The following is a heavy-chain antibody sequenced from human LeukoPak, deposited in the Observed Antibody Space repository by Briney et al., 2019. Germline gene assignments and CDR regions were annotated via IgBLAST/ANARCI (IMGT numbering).Heavy chain of an antibody. D-gene: IGHD3-22*01. CDR3: ARSEYYYDSSGYYS. CDR1: GGSVSSGSYY. CDR2: IYYSGST. Sequence: PSETLSLICTVSGGSVSSGSYYWSWIRQPPGKGLEWIGYIYYSGSTNYNPSLKSRVTISVDTSKNQFSLKLSSVTAADTAVYYCARSEYYYDSSGYYSWGQGTLVTVSS. V-gene: IGHV4-61*01. J-gene: IGHJ4*02.